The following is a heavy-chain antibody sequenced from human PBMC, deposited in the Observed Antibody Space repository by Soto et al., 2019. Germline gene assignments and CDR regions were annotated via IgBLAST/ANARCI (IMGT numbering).Heavy chain of an antibody. V-gene: IGHV3-23*01. CDR3: ARDRRPSIYSGLAV. CDR1: GFTFSDYA. Sequence: EVQLLESGGGLVQPGGSLRLSCAASGFTFSDYAMSWVRQAPGKGLEWVSAIDGSSATTNYADSVKGRFTISRDNSKNTLFQHMSGLRAEDTAVYYCARDRRPSIYSGLAVWGQGTTVIVSS. CDR2: IDGSSATT. J-gene: IGHJ6*02. D-gene: IGHD2-2*01.